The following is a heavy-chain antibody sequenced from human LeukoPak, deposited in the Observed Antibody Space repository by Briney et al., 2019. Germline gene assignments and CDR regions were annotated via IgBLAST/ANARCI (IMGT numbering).Heavy chain of an antibody. CDR1: GGSLSDHY. CDR2: INHSGET. D-gene: IGHD6-19*01. CDR3: ARGQWLDNS. Sequence: SETLSLTCAVYGGSLSDHYWSWIRQPPGMGLEWIGEINHSGETKYNPSLKSRVAMSVDTSKNQSSLELRSVTAADTAMYYCARGQWLDNSWGQGTLVTVSS. V-gene: IGHV4-34*01. J-gene: IGHJ4*02.